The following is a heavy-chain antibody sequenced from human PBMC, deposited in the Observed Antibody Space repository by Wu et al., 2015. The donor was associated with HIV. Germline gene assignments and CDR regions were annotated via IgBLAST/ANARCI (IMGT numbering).Heavy chain of an antibody. D-gene: IGHD2-8*01. CDR2: IIPIFGTA. CDR1: GGTLRSYA. V-gene: IGHV1-69*13. Sequence: QLQLVQSGAEVKKPGSSVKVSCKASGGTLRSYAISWVRQAPGQGLDWMGRIIPIFGTADYAQKFQGRVTITADESTSTAYMELSSLKSEDTAMYYCARERMADWYYNLWGRGTLVTVSS. J-gene: IGHJ2*01. CDR3: ARERMADWYYNL.